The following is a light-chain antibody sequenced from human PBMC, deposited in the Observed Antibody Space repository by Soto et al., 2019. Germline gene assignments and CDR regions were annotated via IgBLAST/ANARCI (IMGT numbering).Light chain of an antibody. J-gene: IGLJ2*01. Sequence: QSVLTQPPSASGTPGQRVTISCSGSSSNIGSNTANWYQQLPGTAPKLLIYSNNQRPSGVPDRFSGSKSGTSASLAISGLQSEDEADYYCAAWDDSLNACLFGGGTQLTVL. CDR2: SNN. V-gene: IGLV1-44*01. CDR3: AAWDDSLNACL. CDR1: SSNIGSNT.